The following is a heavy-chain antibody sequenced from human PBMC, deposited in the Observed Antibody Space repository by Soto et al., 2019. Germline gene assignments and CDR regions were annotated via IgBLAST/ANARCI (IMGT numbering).Heavy chain of an antibody. V-gene: IGHV2-5*02. D-gene: IGHD2-8*02. CDR3: AHRVPYNAYWDVGCFDP. J-gene: IGHJ5*02. CDR2: IYWDGDR. Sequence: QITLKESGPTLLEPTQTLTLTCSFSGFSLTSSGVGLGWLRQAPGKALECLGIIYWDGDRRYNPSLRQRLTITKDTSKNQVVLTMTYMEPVDTATYYCAHRVPYNAYWDVGCFDPWGQGTLVTVS. CDR1: GFSLTSSGVG.